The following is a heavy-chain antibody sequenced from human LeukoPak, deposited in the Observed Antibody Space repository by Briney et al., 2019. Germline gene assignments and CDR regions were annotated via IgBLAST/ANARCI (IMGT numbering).Heavy chain of an antibody. Sequence: GALRLSCAASGFTFSSYGMSWVRQAPGKGLELVSTISGSGDSTYYADSVKGRFTISRDNSKNTLYLQMNSLRAEDTAVYYCAKDSKVSRFDYWGQGTLVTVSS. CDR2: ISGSGDST. J-gene: IGHJ4*02. CDR1: GFTFSSYG. CDR3: AKDSKVSRFDY. V-gene: IGHV3-23*01. D-gene: IGHD2-2*01.